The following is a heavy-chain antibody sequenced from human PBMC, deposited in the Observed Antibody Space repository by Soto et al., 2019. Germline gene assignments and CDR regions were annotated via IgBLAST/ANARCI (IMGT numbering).Heavy chain of an antibody. V-gene: IGHV3-30*18. J-gene: IGHJ6*02. CDR2: ISYDGRNK. CDR1: GFTFSSYG. D-gene: IGHD6-13*01. CDR3: AKDQRYSSSWYPGNSYYYGMDV. Sequence: QVQLVESGGGVAQPGRSLRLSCAASGFTFSSYGMHWVRQAPGKGLEWVAVISYDGRNKYYADSVKGRFTISRDNSKNTLYLQMNSLRAEDTAVYYCAKDQRYSSSWYPGNSYYYGMDVWGQGTTVTVSS.